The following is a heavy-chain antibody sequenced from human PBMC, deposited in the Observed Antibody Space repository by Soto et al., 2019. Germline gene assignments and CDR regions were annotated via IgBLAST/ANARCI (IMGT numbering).Heavy chain of an antibody. CDR2: ISSSGSTI. Sequence: EVQLVESGGGLVKPGGSLRLSCAASGFAFSNYNMNWVRQAPGKGLEWVSSISSSGSTIYYADSVKCRFTISRDNAKNSLYLQMNSLRAEDTAVYYCARGFSYCGGDFYSDFCDYWGQGTLVTVSS. CDR1: GFAFSNYN. CDR3: ARGFSYCGGDFYSDFCDY. V-gene: IGHV3-21*01. D-gene: IGHD2-21*02. J-gene: IGHJ4*02.